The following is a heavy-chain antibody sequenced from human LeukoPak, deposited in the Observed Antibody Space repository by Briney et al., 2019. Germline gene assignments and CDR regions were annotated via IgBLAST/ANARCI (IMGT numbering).Heavy chain of an antibody. CDR2: IIPIFGTA. CDR1: GGTSSSYP. V-gene: IGHV1-69*06. Sequence: GASVKVSCKASGGTSSSYPISWGRQAPGKGLEWMGGIIPIFGTANYAQKFQGRVTITADKSTSTAYMELSSLRSEDTAVYYCASSTPYYNPVHWFDPWGQGTLVTVSS. D-gene: IGHD2/OR15-2a*01. CDR3: ASSTPYYNPVHWFDP. J-gene: IGHJ5*02.